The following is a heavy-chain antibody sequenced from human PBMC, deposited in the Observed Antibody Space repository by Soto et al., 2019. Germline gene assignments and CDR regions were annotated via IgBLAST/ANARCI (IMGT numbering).Heavy chain of an antibody. CDR2: INTEGDST. CDR1: GFTFTGHW. Sequence: EVQLVESGGDLVQPGGSLRLSCAASGFTFTGHWMHWVRQVPGKGLVWVARINTEGDSTNYADSVKGRFTISRDSATNTVYLQMNGLGVDDTSVYFCAREAGYCSTTSCYRRAFDTWSQGTMVTVSS. D-gene: IGHD2-2*01. CDR3: AREAGYCSTTSCYRRAFDT. J-gene: IGHJ3*02. V-gene: IGHV3-74*01.